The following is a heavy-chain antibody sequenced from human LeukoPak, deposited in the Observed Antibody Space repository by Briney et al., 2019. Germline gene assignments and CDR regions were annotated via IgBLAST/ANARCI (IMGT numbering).Heavy chain of an antibody. CDR1: GFTFDDYA. Sequence: PGRSLRLSCAASGFTFDDYAMHWVRQAPGKGLEWVSGISWNSGSIGYADSVKGRFTISRDNAKNSLYLQMNSLRAEDTALYYCAKDMFSSSSLSDYWGQGTLVTVSS. V-gene: IGHV3-9*01. CDR2: ISWNSGSI. D-gene: IGHD6-6*01. J-gene: IGHJ4*02. CDR3: AKDMFSSSSLSDY.